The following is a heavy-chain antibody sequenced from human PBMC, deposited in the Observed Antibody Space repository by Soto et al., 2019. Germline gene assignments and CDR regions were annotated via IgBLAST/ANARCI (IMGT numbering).Heavy chain of an antibody. CDR3: ASAKVIRFLEWLTSYYYYGMDI. CDR2: IIPIFGTA. V-gene: IGHV1-69*06. Sequence: SVKVSCKASGGTFSSYAISWVRQAPGQGLEWMGGIIPIFGTANYAQKFQGRVTITADKSTSTAYMELSSLRSEDTAVYYCASAKVIRFLEWLTSYYYYGMDIWGQGTTVTVSS. D-gene: IGHD3-3*01. J-gene: IGHJ6*02. CDR1: GGTFSSYA.